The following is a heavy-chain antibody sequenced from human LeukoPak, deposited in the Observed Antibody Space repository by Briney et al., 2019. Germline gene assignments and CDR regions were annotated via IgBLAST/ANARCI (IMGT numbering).Heavy chain of an antibody. CDR2: IYHSGST. D-gene: IGHD3-10*01. V-gene: IGHV4-38-2*02. J-gene: IGHJ4*02. CDR1: GYSISSGYY. CDR3: AREVWFGEVNFDY. Sequence: SETLSLTCTVSGYSISSGYYWGWIRQPPGKGLEWIGSIYHSGSTYYNPSLKSRVTISVDTSKNQFSLKLSSVTSADTAVYYCAREVWFGEVNFDYWGQGTLVTVSS.